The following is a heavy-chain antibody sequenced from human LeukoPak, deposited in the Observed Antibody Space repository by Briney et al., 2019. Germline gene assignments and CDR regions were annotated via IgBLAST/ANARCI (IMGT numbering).Heavy chain of an antibody. CDR3: ARRIRSSSGVYAMQFDP. CDR1: GYTFTSYD. CDR2: MSPNSGGT. Sequence: GASVKVSCKASGYTFTSYDINWVRQATGQGLEWMGWMSPNSGGTGYAQKFQGRVTMTRDTSISTAYMELSSLRSEDTAVYYCARRIRSSSGVYAMQFDPWGQGTLVTVSS. J-gene: IGHJ5*02. D-gene: IGHD2-8*01. V-gene: IGHV1-8*01.